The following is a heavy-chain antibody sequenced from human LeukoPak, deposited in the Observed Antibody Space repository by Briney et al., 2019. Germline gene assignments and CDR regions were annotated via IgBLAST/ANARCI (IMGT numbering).Heavy chain of an antibody. Sequence: ASVKVSCKASGYTFTGYYMHWVRQAPGQGLEWMGWINPNSGGTNYAQKFQGRVTMTRDTSISTAYMELSRLRSDDTAVYYCARDNSYGYVWEYWGQGTLVTVSS. V-gene: IGHV1-2*02. CDR3: ARDNSYGYVWEY. CDR1: GYTFTGYY. CDR2: INPNSGGT. D-gene: IGHD5-18*01. J-gene: IGHJ4*02.